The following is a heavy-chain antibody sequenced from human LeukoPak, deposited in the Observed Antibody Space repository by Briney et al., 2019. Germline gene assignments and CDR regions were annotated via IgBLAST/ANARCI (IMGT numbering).Heavy chain of an antibody. D-gene: IGHD3-16*01. CDR3: ARAVGPFDY. Sequence: PGRSLRLSCAASGFSFATYGMHWVRQAPGKGLDWVAVIWYDGSNKYYADSVKGRFTISRDNSRNTLYLQMDSLRAEDTAVYYCARAVGPFDYWGQGILVTVSS. V-gene: IGHV3-33*01. J-gene: IGHJ4*02. CDR1: GFSFATYG. CDR2: IWYDGSNK.